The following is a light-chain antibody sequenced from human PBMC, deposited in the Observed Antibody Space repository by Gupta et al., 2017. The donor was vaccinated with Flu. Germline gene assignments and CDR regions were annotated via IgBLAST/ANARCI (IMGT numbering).Light chain of an antibody. J-gene: IGLJ1*01. Sequence: ITISCTGTSSDVGGYKYVSWYQQHPGKAPKLMIYEVSNRPSGISNRFSGSKSGNTASLTISGLQAEDEADYYCSSYTSSSTLYVFGTGTKVTVL. CDR3: SSYTSSSTLYV. CDR2: EVS. V-gene: IGLV2-14*01. CDR1: SSDVGGYKY.